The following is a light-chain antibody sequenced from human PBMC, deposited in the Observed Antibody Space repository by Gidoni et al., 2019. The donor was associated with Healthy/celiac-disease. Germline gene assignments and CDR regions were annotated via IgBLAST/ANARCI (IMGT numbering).Light chain of an antibody. J-gene: IGKJ2*03. CDR3: QQSYSTPPDS. V-gene: IGKV1-39*01. CDR2: AAS. CDR1: QSISSY. Sequence: QVTQSASSLSASVGDRVTITCRASQSISSYLNWYQQKPGKAPKLLIYAASSLQSGVPSRFSGSGSGTDFTLTISSLQPEDFATYYCQQSYSTPPDSFGQGTKLEIK.